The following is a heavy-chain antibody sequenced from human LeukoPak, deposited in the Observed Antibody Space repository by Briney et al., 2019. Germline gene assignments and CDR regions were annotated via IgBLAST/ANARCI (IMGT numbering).Heavy chain of an antibody. Sequence: PSETLSLTCAVYGGSFSGYYWSWIRQPPGKGLEWIGEINHSGSTNYNPSLKSRVTISVDTSKNQFSLKLSSVTAADTAVYYCARGRYYGSGSYNYWGQGTLVTVSS. CDR3: ARGRYYGSGSYNY. V-gene: IGHV4-34*01. J-gene: IGHJ4*02. CDR1: GGSFSGYY. CDR2: INHSGST. D-gene: IGHD3-10*01.